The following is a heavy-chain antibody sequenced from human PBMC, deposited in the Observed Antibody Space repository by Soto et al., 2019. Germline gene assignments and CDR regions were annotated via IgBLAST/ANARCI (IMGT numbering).Heavy chain of an antibody. D-gene: IGHD6-19*01. CDR3: AKHGSRYSSGWGGWFDP. V-gene: IGHV4-59*08. CDR1: GGSISSYY. Sequence: QVQLQESGPGLVKPSETLSLTCTVSGGSISSYYWSWIRQPPGKGLEWIGYIYYSGSTNYNPSLKSRVPISVDTYKNQFSLKLSSVTAADTAVYYCAKHGSRYSSGWGGWFDPWGQGTLVTVSS. CDR2: IYYSGST. J-gene: IGHJ5*02.